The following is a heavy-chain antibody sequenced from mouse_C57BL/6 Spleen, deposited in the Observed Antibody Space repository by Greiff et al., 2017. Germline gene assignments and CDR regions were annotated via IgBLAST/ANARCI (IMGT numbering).Heavy chain of an antibody. Sequence: QVQLQQSGAELVRPGSSVKLSCKASGYTFTSYWMDWVKQRPGQGLEWIGNIYPSDSETHYNQKFKDKATLTVDKSSSTAYMQLSSLTSEDSAVYYCARNYYGSSYGDYFDYWGQGTTLTVSS. D-gene: IGHD1-1*01. V-gene: IGHV1-61*01. CDR2: IYPSDSET. CDR3: ARNYYGSSYGDYFDY. J-gene: IGHJ2*01. CDR1: GYTFTSYW.